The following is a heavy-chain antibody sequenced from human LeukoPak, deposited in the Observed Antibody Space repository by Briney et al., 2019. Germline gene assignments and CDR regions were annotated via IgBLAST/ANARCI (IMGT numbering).Heavy chain of an antibody. CDR1: GFTFSSYA. Sequence: GGSLRLSCAASGFTFSSYAMSWVGHAPGKGLEWVSAISGSGGSTYYADSVKGRFTISRDNSKNTLYLQMNSLRAEDTAVYYCAKREIDILTGYFLRAGAFDIWGQGTMVTVSS. J-gene: IGHJ3*02. CDR3: AKREIDILTGYFLRAGAFDI. V-gene: IGHV3-23*01. CDR2: ISGSGGST. D-gene: IGHD3-9*01.